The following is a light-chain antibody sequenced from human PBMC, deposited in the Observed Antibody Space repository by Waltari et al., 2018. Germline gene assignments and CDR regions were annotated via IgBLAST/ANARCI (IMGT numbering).Light chain of an antibody. J-gene: IGKJ1*01. V-gene: IGKV1-5*01. CDR1: QNIRDW. CDR2: GAS. CDR3: QQYNGYFTWT. Sequence: DVQMTQSPSTLSASVGDRVTITCRASQNIRDWLAWYQQRPGKAPRLLFYGASTLQTGVPARFSGSGSGTEFTLAINSLQPDDFATYYCQQYNGYFTWTFGQGTKVEIK.